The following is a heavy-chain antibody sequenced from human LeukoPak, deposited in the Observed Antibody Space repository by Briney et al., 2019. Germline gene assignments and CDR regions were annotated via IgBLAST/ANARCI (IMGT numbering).Heavy chain of an antibody. J-gene: IGHJ3*01. Sequence: GGSLRLSCAASEFTFSSYGMHWVRQAPGKGLVWVSRISPDGSTTSYADSVKGRFTISRDNAKNTLYVQMKSLRAADTAVYYCARAGAPYAFDVWGQGTMVTVSS. CDR1: EFTFSSYG. V-gene: IGHV3-74*01. D-gene: IGHD3-10*01. CDR2: ISPDGSTT. CDR3: ARAGAPYAFDV.